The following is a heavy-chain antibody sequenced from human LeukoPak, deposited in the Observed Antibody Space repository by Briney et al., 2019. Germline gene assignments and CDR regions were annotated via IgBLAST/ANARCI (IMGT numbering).Heavy chain of an antibody. D-gene: IGHD1-26*01. CDR3: ARVRDWVYSGSYFDY. V-gene: IGHV3-53*01. CDR1: GFSVSTHY. CDR2: IYNTGRT. J-gene: IGHJ4*02. Sequence: PGGSLRLSCAASGFSVSTHYMSWVRQAPGKGLEWVSVIYNTGRTYYADSVKGRLTISIDNPKNTLFLQMTSLRADDTAVYYCARVRDWVYSGSYFDYRGQGTMATVSS.